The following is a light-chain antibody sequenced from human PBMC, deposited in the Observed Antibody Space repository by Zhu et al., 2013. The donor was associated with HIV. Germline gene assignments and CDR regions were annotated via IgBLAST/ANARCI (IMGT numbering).Light chain of an antibody. J-gene: IGKJ2*04. CDR1: QRISTY. V-gene: IGKV1-39*01. Sequence: DIQMTQSPSSLPASVGDRVTITCRASQRISTYLNWYQQKSGQAPSLLIYSASTLQSGVPSRFSGSGSGTEFTLTISSLQPGDFATYYCQQTYTTPRSFGQGTKLEIK. CDR2: SAS. CDR3: QQTYTTPRS.